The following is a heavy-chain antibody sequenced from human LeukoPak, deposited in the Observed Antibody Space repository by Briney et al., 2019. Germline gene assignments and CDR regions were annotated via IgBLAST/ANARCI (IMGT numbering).Heavy chain of an antibody. CDR1: GYTFTSYA. V-gene: IGHV1-18*01. Sequence: ASVKVSCKTSGYTFTSYAISWVRQAPGQGLEWMGWINAYNGNTDYAQKFQGRVTMTTDTSTSTAYMELRSLRSDDTAVYYCARRNYDHIWGNYGSLYYFDYWGQGTLVTVSS. CDR2: INAYNGNT. D-gene: IGHD3-16*01. J-gene: IGHJ4*02. CDR3: ARRNYDHIWGNYGSLYYFDY.